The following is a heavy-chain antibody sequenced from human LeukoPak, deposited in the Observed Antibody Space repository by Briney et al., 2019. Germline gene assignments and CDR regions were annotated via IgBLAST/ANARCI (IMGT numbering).Heavy chain of an antibody. V-gene: IGHV4-59*08. CDR2: IYYSGRT. CDR1: GGSISSYY. CDR3: ARQETLNNPFDQ. D-gene: IGHD2/OR15-2a*01. J-gene: IGHJ4*02. Sequence: SETLSLTGTVSGGSISSYYWSWIRQPPGKGLEWIGYIYYSGRTKYNPSLKSRVTISVDTSKNQFSLKLSSVTAADTAVYYCARQETLNNPFDQWGQGTLVTVSS.